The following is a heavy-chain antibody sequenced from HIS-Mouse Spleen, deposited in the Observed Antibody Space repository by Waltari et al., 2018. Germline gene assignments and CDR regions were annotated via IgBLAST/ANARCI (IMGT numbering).Heavy chain of an antibody. J-gene: IGHJ6*02. V-gene: IGHV4-39*07. CDR2: IYYSGRT. D-gene: IGHD6-13*01. Sequence: QLQLQESGPGLVKPSETLSLTCTVSGGSISSSSYYWGWIRQPPGKGLEWIGSIYYSGRTNYNPSLKSRVTISVDTSKNQFALKLSSVTAADTAVYYCARALEYSSSWYYYYYGMDVWGQGTTVTVSS. CDR3: ARALEYSSSWYYYYYGMDV. CDR1: GGSISSSSYY.